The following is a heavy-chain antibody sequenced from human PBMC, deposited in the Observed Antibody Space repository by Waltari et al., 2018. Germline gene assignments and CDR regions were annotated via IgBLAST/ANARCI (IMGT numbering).Heavy chain of an antibody. CDR2: IKQDGSDA. V-gene: IGHV3-7*03. D-gene: IGHD4-4*01. J-gene: IGHJ4*02. CDR1: GFTFHSYA. Sequence: EVQLLESGGELVQAGGSLRLSCGISGFTFHSYAINWVRQAPGKGLEWVANIKQDGSDANYMDSVKGRFIISRDNTKNSSYLQMNSLRADDTAVYFCARSKAAGYWGQGALVTVSS. CDR3: ARSKAAGY.